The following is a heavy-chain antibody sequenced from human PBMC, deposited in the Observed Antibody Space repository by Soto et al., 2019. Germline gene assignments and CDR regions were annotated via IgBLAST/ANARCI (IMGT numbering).Heavy chain of an antibody. D-gene: IGHD6-13*01. CDR3: ATAIAAAGDDYFQH. CDR1: GGSISSSSYY. J-gene: IGHJ1*01. V-gene: IGHV4-39*01. Sequence: SETLSLTCTGSGGSISSSSYYWGWIRQPPGKGLEWIGSIYYSGSTYYNPSLKSRVTISVDTSKNQFSLKLSSVTAADTAVYYCATAIAAAGDDYFQHWGQGTLVTVSS. CDR2: IYYSGST.